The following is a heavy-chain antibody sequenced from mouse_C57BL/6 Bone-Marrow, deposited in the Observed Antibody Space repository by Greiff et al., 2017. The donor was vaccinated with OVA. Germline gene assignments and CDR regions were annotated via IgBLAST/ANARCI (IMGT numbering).Heavy chain of an antibody. V-gene: IGHV1-9*01. CDR3: ASYYGSSFWYFDV. Sequence: QVQLQQSGAELMKPGASVKLSCKATGCTFTGYWIEWVKQRPGHGLEWIGEILPGSGSTNYNEKFKGKATFTADTSSNTAYMQLSSLTTEDSAIYYCASYYGSSFWYFDVWGTGTTVTVSS. CDR1: GCTFTGYW. CDR2: ILPGSGST. D-gene: IGHD1-1*01. J-gene: IGHJ1*03.